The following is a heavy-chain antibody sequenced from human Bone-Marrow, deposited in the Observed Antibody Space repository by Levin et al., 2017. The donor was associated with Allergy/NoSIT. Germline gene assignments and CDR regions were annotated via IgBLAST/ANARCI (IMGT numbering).Heavy chain of an antibody. CDR1: GFTFGDSG. J-gene: IGHJ6*02. D-gene: IGHD6-13*01. CDR3: TRLIESAGTDHPSYYDYSGLDV. CDR2: IRTKIYGETT. Sequence: PGGSLRLSCTASGFTFGDSGMSWFRQAPEKGLEWVGFIRTKIYGETTEYAASVKGRFSISRDDSKSIAYLQMNSLKTEDTAVYFCTRLIESAGTDHPSYYDYSGLDVWGQGTTVTVSS. V-gene: IGHV3-49*03.